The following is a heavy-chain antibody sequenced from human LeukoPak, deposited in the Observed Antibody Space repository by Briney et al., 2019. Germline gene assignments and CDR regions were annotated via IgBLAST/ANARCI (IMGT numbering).Heavy chain of an antibody. J-gene: IGHJ6*03. Sequence: GGSLRLSCAASGFTFSTYWMSWVRQAPGKGLEWVANIKKDGSEEYYVDSVKGRFTISRDNAKNSLYLQVNSLRAEDTAVYYCAREGYGSGSRGYYYYMDVWGKGTTVTVSS. CDR3: AREGYGSGSRGYYYYMDV. D-gene: IGHD3-10*01. CDR2: IKKDGSEE. V-gene: IGHV3-7*01. CDR1: GFTFSTYW.